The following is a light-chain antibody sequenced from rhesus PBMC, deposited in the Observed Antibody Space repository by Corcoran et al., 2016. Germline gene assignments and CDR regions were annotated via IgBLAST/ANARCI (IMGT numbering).Light chain of an antibody. V-gene: IGKV1-21*01. CDR2: KAS. Sequence: DIQMTQSPSSLSASVGDTVTITCRASQDISHWLAWYQQSPGKAPKLLIYKASSLQSGVPSRFTGSGSGTDFTLTIRSLQSEDFGTYYCQHGYRTPLTFGGGTKVEIK. CDR1: QDISHW. CDR3: QHGYRTPLT. J-gene: IGKJ4*01.